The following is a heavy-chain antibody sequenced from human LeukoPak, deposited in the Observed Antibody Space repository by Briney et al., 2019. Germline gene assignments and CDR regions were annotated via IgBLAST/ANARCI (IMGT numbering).Heavy chain of an antibody. D-gene: IGHD6-19*01. J-gene: IGHJ4*02. V-gene: IGHV3-30*04. CDR3: ATEEANRSGWYPF. CDR1: GFTFSSYA. Sequence: GGSLRLSCAASGFTFSSYAMNWVRQAPGKGLEWVAAISYDGSNKYYADSVKGRFTISRDNSKNTLYLQMNSLRAEDTAVYYCATEEANRSGWYPFWGQGTLVTVSS. CDR2: ISYDGSNK.